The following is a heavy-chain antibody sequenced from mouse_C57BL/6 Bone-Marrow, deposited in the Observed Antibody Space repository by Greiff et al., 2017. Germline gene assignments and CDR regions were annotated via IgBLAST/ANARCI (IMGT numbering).Heavy chain of an antibody. D-gene: IGHD1-1*01. CDR3: ARRDGSSYVDWYFDV. J-gene: IGHJ1*03. CDR2: ISSGSSTI. Sequence: EVQVVESGGGLVKLGGSLKLSCAASGFTFSDYGMHWVRQAPEKGLEWVAYISSGSSTIYYADTVKGRFTISRDNAKNTLFLQMTSLRSEDTAMYYCARRDGSSYVDWYFDVWGTGTTVTVSS. V-gene: IGHV5-17*01. CDR1: GFTFSDYG.